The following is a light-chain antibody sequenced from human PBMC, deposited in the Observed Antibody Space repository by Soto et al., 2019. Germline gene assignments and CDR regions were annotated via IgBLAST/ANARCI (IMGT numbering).Light chain of an antibody. Sequence: ETVMTQSPATLSVSTGERATLSCRASQSVNSDLAWYQQKPGQAPRLLIYGASTRATGIPARFSGSGSGTEFTLTISSLQSEDFAVYYCHQYDNWPETFGQGTKVEIK. CDR2: GAS. CDR3: HQYDNWPET. J-gene: IGKJ1*01. V-gene: IGKV3-15*01. CDR1: QSVNSD.